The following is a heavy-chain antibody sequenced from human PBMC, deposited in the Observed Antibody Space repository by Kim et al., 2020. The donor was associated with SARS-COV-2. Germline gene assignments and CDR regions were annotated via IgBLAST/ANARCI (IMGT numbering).Heavy chain of an antibody. J-gene: IGHJ5*02. D-gene: IGHD2-21*01. V-gene: IGHV1-18*01. CDR3: ASVVFLAGFDP. Sequence: TNYARKLQGRVTMTTDTSTSTAYMELRSLRSDDTAVYYCASVVFLAGFDPWGQGTLVTVSS. CDR2: T.